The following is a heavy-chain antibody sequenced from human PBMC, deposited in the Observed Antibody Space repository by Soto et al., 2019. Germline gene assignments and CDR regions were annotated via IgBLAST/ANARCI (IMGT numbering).Heavy chain of an antibody. CDR1: GFSLSTSGVG. V-gene: IGHV2-5*02. CDR3: ARAYSSSWARVFDY. CDR2: LYWDDDK. D-gene: IGHD6-13*01. Sequence: QITLKESGPTLVKPTQTLTLTCTFSGFSLSTSGVGVGWIRQPPGKALEWLALLYWDDDKRYSPSLKSRLTITKDTSKNQVVLTMTNMDPVDTATYYCARAYSSSWARVFDYWGQGTLVTVSS. J-gene: IGHJ4*02.